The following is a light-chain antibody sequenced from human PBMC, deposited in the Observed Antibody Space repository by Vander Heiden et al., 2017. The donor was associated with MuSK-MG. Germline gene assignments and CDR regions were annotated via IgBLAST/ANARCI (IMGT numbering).Light chain of an antibody. Sequence: QSALTQLASVYGSPGQSTTISCTGTSSDVGGYNYVSWYQQHPGKAPKLMIYDVSNRPSGVSNRFSGSKSSNTASLTISGLQAEDEADYYCSSYTSSSTLVVFGGGTKLTVL. V-gene: IGLV2-14*03. CDR3: SSYTSSSTLVV. J-gene: IGLJ2*01. CDR1: SSDVGGYNY. CDR2: DVS.